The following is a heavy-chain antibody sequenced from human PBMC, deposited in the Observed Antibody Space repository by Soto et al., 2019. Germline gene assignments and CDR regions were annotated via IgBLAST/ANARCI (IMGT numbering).Heavy chain of an antibody. Sequence: GGSLRLSCAASGFTFSDYYMSWIRQAPGKGLEWVSYISSSGSTIYYADSVKGRFTISRDNAKNSLYLQMNSLRAEDTAVYYCARDGMQDTAMVSFEYWGQGTLVTVSS. J-gene: IGHJ4*02. CDR2: ISSSGSTI. CDR1: GFTFSDYY. D-gene: IGHD5-18*01. V-gene: IGHV3-11*01. CDR3: ARDGMQDTAMVSFEY.